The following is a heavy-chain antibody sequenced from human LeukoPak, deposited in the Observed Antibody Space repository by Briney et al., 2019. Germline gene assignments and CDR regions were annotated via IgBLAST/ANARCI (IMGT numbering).Heavy chain of an antibody. CDR3: AKVSLIVVVPAANYFDY. V-gene: IGHV3-30-3*01. CDR2: ISYDGSNK. Sequence: GRSLRLSCAASGFTFSSYAMHWVRQAPGKGLEWVAVISYDGSNKYYADSVKGRFTISRDNSKNTLYLQMNSLRAEDTAVYYCAKVSLIVVVPAANYFDYWGQGTLVTVSS. D-gene: IGHD2-2*01. J-gene: IGHJ4*02. CDR1: GFTFSSYA.